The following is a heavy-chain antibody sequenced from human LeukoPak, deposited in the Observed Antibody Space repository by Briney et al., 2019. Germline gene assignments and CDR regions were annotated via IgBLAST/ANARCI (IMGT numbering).Heavy chain of an antibody. Sequence: PGGSLRLSCAASGFTFSSYAMSWVRQAPGKGLEWVSAISGSGGSAYFADSVKGRFTISRDNSKNTLYLQMNSLRAEDTAVYYCAKGIGDYGDTVDYWGQGTLVTVSS. CDR3: AKGIGDYGDTVDY. CDR2: ISGSGGSA. CDR1: GFTFSSYA. J-gene: IGHJ4*02. V-gene: IGHV3-23*01. D-gene: IGHD4-17*01.